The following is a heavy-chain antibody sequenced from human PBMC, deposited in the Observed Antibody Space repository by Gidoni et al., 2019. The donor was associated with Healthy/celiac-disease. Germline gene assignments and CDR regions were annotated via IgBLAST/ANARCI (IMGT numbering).Heavy chain of an antibody. Sequence: QLQLQESGPGLVKPSETLSLTCTVSGGSLSSSSYYWGWVRQPQGKGLEWIGSIYYSGSTYHNPSLKSRVTISVDTSKNQFSLKLSSVTAADTAVYYCARDRAAASTDLRRSGMDVWGQGTTVTVSS. CDR1: GGSLSSSSYY. J-gene: IGHJ6*02. D-gene: IGHD6-13*01. V-gene: IGHV4-39*07. CDR2: IYYSGST. CDR3: ARDRAAASTDLRRSGMDV.